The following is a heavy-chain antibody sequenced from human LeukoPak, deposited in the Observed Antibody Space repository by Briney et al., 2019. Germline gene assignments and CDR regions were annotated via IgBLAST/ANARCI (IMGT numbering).Heavy chain of an antibody. CDR1: GYTLTELS. Sequence: GASVKVSCKVSGYTLTELSMHWVRQAPGKGLEWMGGFDPEDGETIYAQKFQGRVTMTEDTSTDTAYMELSSLRSEDTAVYYRATDLTGNTGWFDPWGQGTLVTVSS. CDR3: ATDLTGNTGWFDP. D-gene: IGHD1-1*01. J-gene: IGHJ5*02. V-gene: IGHV1-24*01. CDR2: FDPEDGET.